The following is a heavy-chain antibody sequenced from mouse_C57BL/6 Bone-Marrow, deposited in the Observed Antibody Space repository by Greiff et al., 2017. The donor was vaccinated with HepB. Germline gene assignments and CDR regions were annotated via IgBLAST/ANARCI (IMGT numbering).Heavy chain of an antibody. V-gene: IGHV1-64*01. J-gene: IGHJ3*01. CDR3: ARENWDVRFAY. Sequence: VQLQQPGAELVKPGASVKLSCKASGYTFTSYWMHWVKQRPGQGLEWIGMIHPNSGSTNYNEKFKSKATLTVDKSSSTAYMQLSSLTSVDSAVYYCARENWDVRFAYWGQGTLVTVSA. D-gene: IGHD4-1*01. CDR2: IHPNSGST. CDR1: GYTFTSYW.